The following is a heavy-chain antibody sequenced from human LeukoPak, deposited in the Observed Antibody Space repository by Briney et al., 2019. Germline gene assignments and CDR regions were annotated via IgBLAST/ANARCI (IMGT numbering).Heavy chain of an antibody. Sequence: SETLSLTCTVSGDSISSFYWSWIRQPPGKGLEWIGYIYQSGRAYYNPSLKSRVTISVDRSKNQFSLKLSSVTAADTAVYYCARSYSGFDNSFDYWGQGTLVTVSS. CDR2: IYQSGRA. CDR3: ARSYSGFDNSFDY. D-gene: IGHD5-12*01. J-gene: IGHJ4*02. V-gene: IGHV4-59*12. CDR1: GDSISSFY.